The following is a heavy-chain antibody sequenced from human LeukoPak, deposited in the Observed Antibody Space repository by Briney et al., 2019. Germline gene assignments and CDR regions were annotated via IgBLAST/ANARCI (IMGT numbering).Heavy chain of an antibody. CDR2: FSTRSGTI. V-gene: IGHV3-48*02. CDR1: GFTFSSYS. D-gene: IGHD3-10*01. Sequence: PGGSLRLSCAAPGFTFSSYSMNWVRQAPGKGLEWISYFSTRSGTISYADSVKGRFAISRDNAKNSLYLQMNSLRDEDTAVYYCARDMSLLWFGDPFDYWGQGTLVTVSS. J-gene: IGHJ4*02. CDR3: ARDMSLLWFGDPFDY.